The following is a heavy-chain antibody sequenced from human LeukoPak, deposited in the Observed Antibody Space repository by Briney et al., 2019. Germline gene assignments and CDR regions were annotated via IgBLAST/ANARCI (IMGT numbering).Heavy chain of an antibody. CDR1: GLTFSNYW. J-gene: IGHJ6*02. CDR3: ARRNAMDV. CDR2: INRDGSER. Sequence: GGSLRLSCAASGLTFSNYWMTWVRQAPGKGLEWVANINRDGSERYYVDSVKGRFTISRDDAKSSLYLQMNSLRAEDTAVYYCARRNAMDVWGQGTTVIVFS. V-gene: IGHV3-7*03.